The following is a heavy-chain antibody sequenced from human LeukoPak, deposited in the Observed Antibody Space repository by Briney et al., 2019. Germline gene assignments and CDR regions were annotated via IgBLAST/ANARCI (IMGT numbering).Heavy chain of an antibody. V-gene: IGHV1-2*02. CDR1: GYSFTDKY. CDR3: AKGPYAGTFSGFDY. Sequence: ASVKVSCKASGYSFTDKYMHWVRQAPGQGLEWMGWINPNSGGTNYAQKFQGRVTMTTDTSMSTAYMELSRLTSDDTAVYYSAKGPYAGTFSGFDYWGQGTLVTVSS. J-gene: IGHJ4*02. CDR2: INPNSGGT. D-gene: IGHD6-13*01.